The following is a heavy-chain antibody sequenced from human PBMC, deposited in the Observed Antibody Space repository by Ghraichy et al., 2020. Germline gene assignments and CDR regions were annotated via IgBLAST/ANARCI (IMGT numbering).Heavy chain of an antibody. CDR3: ARGRSIQLWFPFDY. V-gene: IGHV3-30-3*01. CDR2: ISYDGSNK. J-gene: IGHJ4*02. D-gene: IGHD5-18*01. CDR1: GFTFSSYA. Sequence: GGSLRLSCAASGFTFSSYAMHWVRQAPGKGLEWVAVISYDGSNKYYADSVKGRFTISRDNSKNTLYLQMNSLRAEDTAVYYCARGRSIQLWFPFDYWGQGTLVTVSS.